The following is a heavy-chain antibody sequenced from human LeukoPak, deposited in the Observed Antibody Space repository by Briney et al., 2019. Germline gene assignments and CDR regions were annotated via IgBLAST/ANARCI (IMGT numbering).Heavy chain of an antibody. CDR1: GGSISGYY. CDR2: IHTSGST. J-gene: IGHJ4*02. D-gene: IGHD3-16*01. V-gene: IGHV4-4*07. Sequence: SETLSLTCTASGGSISGYYWSWIRQPAGKGLEWIGRIHTSGSTNYNPSLKSRVTMSVDTSKNQFSLNLSSLTAADTAVYYCARRGRYSYASFDYWGQGTLVTVSS. CDR3: ARRGRYSYASFDY.